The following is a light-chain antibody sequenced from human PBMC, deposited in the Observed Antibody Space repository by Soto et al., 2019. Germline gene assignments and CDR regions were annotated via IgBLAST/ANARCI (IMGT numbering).Light chain of an antibody. V-gene: IGLV7-43*01. CDR1: TGAVTSGYY. Sequence: QSAVTQEPSLTVSPGETVTLTCASSTGAVTSGYYPNWFQQKPGQAPRPLIYSISNKHSWTPARFSGSLLGDKAALTLSGVQPEDEAEYYCLLYYGGAQVFGGGTKLTVL. CDR3: LLYYGGAQV. CDR2: SIS. J-gene: IGLJ3*02.